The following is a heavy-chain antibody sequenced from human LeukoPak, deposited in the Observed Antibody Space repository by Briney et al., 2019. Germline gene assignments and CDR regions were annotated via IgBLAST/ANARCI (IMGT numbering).Heavy chain of an antibody. V-gene: IGHV4-39*01. D-gene: IGHD3-10*01. Sequence: SETLSLTCTVSGGSIISVSYFWGWIRQPPGKGLEWIGSIYYSGSTYYNPSLKSRVTISVDTSKSQFSLKLGSVTAADTAVYYCVHGSGSFRYYLDYWGQGTLVTVSS. CDR3: VHGSGSFRYYLDY. J-gene: IGHJ4*02. CDR1: GGSIISVSYF. CDR2: IYYSGST.